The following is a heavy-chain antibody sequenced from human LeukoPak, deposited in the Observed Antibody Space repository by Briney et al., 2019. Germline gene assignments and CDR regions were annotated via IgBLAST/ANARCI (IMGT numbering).Heavy chain of an antibody. V-gene: IGHV1-46*01. D-gene: IGHD3-10*01. J-gene: IGHJ4*02. CDR1: GYTFTSYY. CDR3: ARDYYGSGSYYSSPGY. CDR2: INPSGGST. Sequence: ASVKVSCKASGYTFTSYYMHWVRQAPGQGLEWMGIINPSGGSTSYAQKFQGRVTMTRDTSTSTVYMELSSLRSEDTAVYYCARDYYGSGSYYSSPGYWGQGTLVTVSS.